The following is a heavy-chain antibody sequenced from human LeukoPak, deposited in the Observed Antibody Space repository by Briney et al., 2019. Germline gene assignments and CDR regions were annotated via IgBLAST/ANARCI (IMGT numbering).Heavy chain of an antibody. J-gene: IGHJ4*02. V-gene: IGHV1-2*02. CDR3: ARSYCSGGSCYSGRERIDY. CDR1: GYTFTGYY. CDR2: INPNSGGT. D-gene: IGHD2-15*01. Sequence: GASVKVSCKASGYTFTGYYIHWVRQAPGQGLEWMGWINPNSGGTNYAQKFQGRVTMTRDTSISTAYMELSRLRSDDTAVYYCARSYCSGGSCYSGRERIDYWGQGTLVTVSS.